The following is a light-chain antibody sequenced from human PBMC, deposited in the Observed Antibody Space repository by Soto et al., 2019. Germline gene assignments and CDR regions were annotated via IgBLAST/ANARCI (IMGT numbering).Light chain of an antibody. CDR1: RSLLSTSTNKNH. J-gene: IGKJ2*01. CDR2: WAT. CDR3: QHYYCPPMYT. Sequence: DIVMTQSPDSLAVSLGEGATINCRSSRSLLSTSTNKNHLAWYQQKPGQPPRVLIYWATTRQFGVPDRFTGSGSGTDFTLTISCLQAEEGAVYDCQHYYCPPMYTFGQGTKLEIK. V-gene: IGKV4-1*01.